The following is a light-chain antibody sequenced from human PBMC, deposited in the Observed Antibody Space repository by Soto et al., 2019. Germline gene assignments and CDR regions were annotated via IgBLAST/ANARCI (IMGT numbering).Light chain of an antibody. CDR1: SSDVGDYNR. J-gene: IGLJ3*02. CDR3: ISYTPSTSTHWV. Sequence: QAVVTQPASVSGSPGQSITISCTGTSSDVGDYNRVSWYQHHPGNAPKLLIFEVSNRPSGISHRFSAFKSGNTASLTISGLQAEDEADYYCISYTPSTSTHWVFGGGTKVTVL. CDR2: EVS. V-gene: IGLV2-14*01.